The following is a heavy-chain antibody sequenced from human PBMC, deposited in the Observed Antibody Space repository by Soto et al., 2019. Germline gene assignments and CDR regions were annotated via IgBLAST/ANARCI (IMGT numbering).Heavy chain of an antibody. J-gene: IGHJ5*02. D-gene: IGHD3-10*01. CDR1: GFTFSSYG. CDR2: ISYDGSNK. Sequence: PGGSLRLSCAASGFTFSSYGMHWVRQAPGKGLEWVAVISYDGSNKYYADSVKGRFTISRDNSKNTLYLQMNSLRAEDTAVYYCAKAPSYGSGKEPNWFDPWGQGTLVTVSS. CDR3: AKAPSYGSGKEPNWFDP. V-gene: IGHV3-30*18.